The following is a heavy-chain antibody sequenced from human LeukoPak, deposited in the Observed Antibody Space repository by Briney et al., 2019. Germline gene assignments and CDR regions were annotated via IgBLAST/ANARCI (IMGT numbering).Heavy chain of an antibody. Sequence: SETLSLTCTVSGDSINSYYWNWIRQPPGKGLEWIGYIHNSGSSNYNPSLKSRVTISVDTSKNEFSLKLNSVTAAETAVYYCVKGMPGAAYLFDSWGQGTLVTVSS. CDR2: IHNSGSS. CDR3: VKGMPGAAYLFDS. J-gene: IGHJ4*02. CDR1: GDSINSYY. V-gene: IGHV4-59*01. D-gene: IGHD6-13*01.